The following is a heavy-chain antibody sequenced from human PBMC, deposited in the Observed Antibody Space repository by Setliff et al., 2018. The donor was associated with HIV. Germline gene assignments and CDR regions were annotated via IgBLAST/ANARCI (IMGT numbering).Heavy chain of an antibody. J-gene: IGHJ4*02. CDR2: INTETGNP. CDR1: GYTLTTFG. V-gene: IGHV7-4-1*02. Sequence: ASVKVSCKAPGYTLTTFGISWVRQVPGQGLEWMGWINTETGNPMYAQGFKGRFVFSLDTSVSTAYLQISTLKTEDTAIYYCARVGSYWSTFDYWGQGALVTVSS. CDR3: ARVGSYWSTFDY. D-gene: IGHD1-26*01.